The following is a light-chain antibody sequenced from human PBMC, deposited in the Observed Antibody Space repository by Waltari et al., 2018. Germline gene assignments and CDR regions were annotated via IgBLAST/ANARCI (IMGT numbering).Light chain of an antibody. CDR2: EVS. CDR3: ASYTPSSALV. Sequence: QSALTQPPSVSGSPGQSVTISCTGSNSDVSAYYRASWYQQSPGTAPKVVIYEVSNRPSGVPDRFSGSKSGNTASLTISGLQAEDEADYYCASYTPSSALVFGGGTKVTVL. V-gene: IGLV2-18*02. J-gene: IGLJ2*01. CDR1: NSDVSAYYR.